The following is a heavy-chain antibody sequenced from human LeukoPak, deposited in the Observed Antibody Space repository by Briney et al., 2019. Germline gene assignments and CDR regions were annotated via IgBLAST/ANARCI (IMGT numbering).Heavy chain of an antibody. D-gene: IGHD3-10*01. V-gene: IGHV1-69*13. CDR3: ARVNITMVRGVMWSFDY. CDR2: IIPIFGTA. CDR1: GGTFSSYA. J-gene: IGHJ4*02. Sequence: ASVKVSCKASGGTFSSYAISWVRQAPGQGLEWMGGIIPIFGTANYAQKFQGRVTITADESTSTAYMELSSLRSEDTAVYYCARVNITMVRGVMWSFDYWGQGTLVTVSS.